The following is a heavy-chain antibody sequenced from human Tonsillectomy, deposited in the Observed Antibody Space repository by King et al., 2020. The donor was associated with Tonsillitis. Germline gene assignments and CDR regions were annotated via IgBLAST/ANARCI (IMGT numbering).Heavy chain of an antibody. Sequence: QLQESGPGLVKPSETLSLTCTVSGYSISSAYYWGWIRQPPGKGLEWIGNIYHSGPTYYNPSLKSRVTISVDTSKNQFSLKLRSVTAADTALYYCARGSLGYCSGTSCYDGHSDAFDIWGQGTMVTVS. CDR1: GYSISSAYY. D-gene: IGHD2-2*01. CDR2: IYHSGPT. J-gene: IGHJ3*02. V-gene: IGHV4-38-2*02. CDR3: ARGSLGYCSGTSCYDGHSDAFDI.